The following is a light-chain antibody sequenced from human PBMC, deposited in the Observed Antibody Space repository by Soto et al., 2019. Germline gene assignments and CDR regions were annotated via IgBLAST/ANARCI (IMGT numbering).Light chain of an antibody. CDR3: QHYNSYSGT. CDR1: QSISSW. V-gene: IGKV1-5*01. Sequence: EIQNAPFPSHPFSSLRKKITITFPASQSISSWLAWYQQKPGKAPKLLIYDASSLESGVPSRFSGSGTGTEFTLTISSLQPDDFATYYYQHYNSYSGTFCQGPNLDIK. CDR2: DAS. J-gene: IGKJ1*01.